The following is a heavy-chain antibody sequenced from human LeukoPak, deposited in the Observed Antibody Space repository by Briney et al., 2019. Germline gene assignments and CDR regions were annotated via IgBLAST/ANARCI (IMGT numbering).Heavy chain of an antibody. Sequence: ASVKVSCKASGYTFNAYAITWVRQAPGQGLEWMGWIRTYNGETHYAEKLQGRVTMTTDTSTSTAYMELRSLTSDDTAVYYCARDRSKHLFGDLYYFDYWGQGTLVTVSS. CDR3: ARDRSKHLFGDLYYFDY. CDR2: IRTYNGET. CDR1: GYTFNAYA. V-gene: IGHV1-18*01. D-gene: IGHD4-17*01. J-gene: IGHJ4*02.